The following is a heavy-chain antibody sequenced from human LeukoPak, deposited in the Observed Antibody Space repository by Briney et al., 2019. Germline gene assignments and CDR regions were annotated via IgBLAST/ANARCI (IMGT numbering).Heavy chain of an antibody. V-gene: IGHV3-74*01. CDR3: ARENYRHSWEPHYLDY. CDR1: GFSFSNYW. Sequence: GGSLRLSCAASGFSFSNYWMHWVRHAPGKGLVWVSRISSDGSDTIYADSVKGRFTISRDNSKNTLYLQMNGLRVEDTAVYYCARENYRHSWEPHYLDYWGQGTLVTVSS. CDR2: ISSDGSDT. J-gene: IGHJ4*02. D-gene: IGHD1-26*01.